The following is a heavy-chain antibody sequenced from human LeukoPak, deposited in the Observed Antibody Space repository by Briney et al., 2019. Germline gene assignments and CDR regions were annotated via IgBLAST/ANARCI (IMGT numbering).Heavy chain of an antibody. Sequence: PSETLSLTCTVSGGSISSYYWSWIRQPPGKGLEWIGYIYYSGSTYYNPSLKSRVTISVDTSKNQFSLKLSSVTAADTAVYYCARTYGGKWDFDYWGQGTLVTVSS. CDR3: ARTYGGKWDFDY. J-gene: IGHJ4*02. CDR2: IYYSGST. D-gene: IGHD4-23*01. CDR1: GGSISSYY. V-gene: IGHV4-30-4*01.